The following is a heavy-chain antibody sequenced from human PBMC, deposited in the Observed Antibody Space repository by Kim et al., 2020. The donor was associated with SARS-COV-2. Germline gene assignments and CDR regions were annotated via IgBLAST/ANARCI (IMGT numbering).Heavy chain of an antibody. D-gene: IGHD2-15*01. V-gene: IGHV1-69*13. CDR1: GGTFSSYA. Sequence: SVKVSCKASGGTFSSYAISWVRQAPGQGLEWMGGIIPIFGTANYAQKFQGRVTITADESTSTAYMELSSLRSEDTAVYYCARDQTSVVAGDLYWYFDLWGRGTLVTVSP. J-gene: IGHJ2*01. CDR2: IIPIFGTA. CDR3: ARDQTSVVAGDLYWYFDL.